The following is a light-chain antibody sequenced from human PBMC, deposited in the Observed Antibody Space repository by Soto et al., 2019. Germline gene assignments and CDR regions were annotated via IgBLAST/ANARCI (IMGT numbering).Light chain of an antibody. J-gene: IGLJ1*01. CDR1: SSDVGAYNF. CDR2: EVS. Sequence: QSALTQPASVSGSPGQSITISCTGTSSDVGAYNFVSWYQQHPGKAPKLMIYEVSNRPSGVSNRFSGSKSGNTASLTISGLQADDEADYHCNSYTIGAARVFGTGTKVTVL. CDR3: NSYTIGAARV. V-gene: IGLV2-14*01.